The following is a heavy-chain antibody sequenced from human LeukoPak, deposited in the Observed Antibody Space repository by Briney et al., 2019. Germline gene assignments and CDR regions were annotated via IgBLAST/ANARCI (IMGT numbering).Heavy chain of an antibody. CDR3: ANIYYNYFDY. CDR1: GFTFSSYA. J-gene: IGHJ4*02. Sequence: PGGSLRLSCAASGFTFSSYAMSWVRQAPGKGLEWVSAISGSGGSTYYADSVKGRFTISRDNSKNTLYLQMNGLRAEDTAVYYCANIYYNYFDYWGQGTLVTVSS. D-gene: IGHD3-22*01. V-gene: IGHV3-23*01. CDR2: ISGSGGST.